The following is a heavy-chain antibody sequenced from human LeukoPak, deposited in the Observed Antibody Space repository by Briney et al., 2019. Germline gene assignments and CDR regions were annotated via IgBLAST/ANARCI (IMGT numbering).Heavy chain of an antibody. J-gene: IGHJ4*02. CDR2: IWYDGSGK. CDR1: RFTFTDYG. V-gene: IGHV3-33*01. D-gene: IGHD2-15*01. Sequence: GRSLRLSCAASRFTFTDYGMHWVRQPPGKGLEWVALIWYDGSGKYYADSVKGRFTISRDNSKNTLYLQMNSLRAEDTAVYYCARDWCGGGSCYYFDYWGQGSLVTVSS. CDR3: ARDWCGGGSCYYFDY.